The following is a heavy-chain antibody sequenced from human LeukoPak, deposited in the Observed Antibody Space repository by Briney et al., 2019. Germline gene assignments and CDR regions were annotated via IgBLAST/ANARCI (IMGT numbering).Heavy chain of an antibody. CDR3: ARLEMATTSFDY. V-gene: IGHV1-24*01. J-gene: IGHJ4*02. D-gene: IGHD5-12*01. CDR2: FDPEDGET. Sequence: ASVTVSCKVSGYTLTELSMHWVRQAPGKGLEWMGGFDPEDGETIYAQKFQGRVTMTEDTSTDTAYMELSSLRSEDTAVYYCARLEMATTSFDYWGQGTLVTVSS. CDR1: GYTLTELS.